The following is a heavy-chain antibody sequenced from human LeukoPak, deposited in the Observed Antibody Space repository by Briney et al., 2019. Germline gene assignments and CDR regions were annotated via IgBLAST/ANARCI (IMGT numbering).Heavy chain of an antibody. CDR1: GGSISSGNYH. CDR3: TRVRQGSQSDY. Sequence: PSETLSLTCTVSGGSISSGNYHWAWIRQPPGKGLGCIGSIYHTGNTYYNSSLESRVTISVDMSKNQFSLQLSSVTAADTAVYYCTRVRQGSQSDYWGQGTLVTVSS. CDR2: IYHTGNT. J-gene: IGHJ4*02. V-gene: IGHV4-39*07.